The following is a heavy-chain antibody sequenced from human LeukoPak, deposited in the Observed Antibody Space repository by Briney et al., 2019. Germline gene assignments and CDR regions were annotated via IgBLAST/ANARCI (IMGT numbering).Heavy chain of an antibody. CDR1: GYTFTSYY. V-gene: IGHV1-46*01. D-gene: IGHD3-3*01. Sequence: GASVTVSCKASGYTFTSYYMHWVRQAPGQGLEWMGIINPSGGSTSYAQKFQGRVTMTRDTSTSTVYMELGSLRSEDTAVYYCARDAANYDFWSGYYYFDYWGQGTLVTVSS. CDR3: ARDAANYDFWSGYYYFDY. J-gene: IGHJ4*02. CDR2: INPSGGST.